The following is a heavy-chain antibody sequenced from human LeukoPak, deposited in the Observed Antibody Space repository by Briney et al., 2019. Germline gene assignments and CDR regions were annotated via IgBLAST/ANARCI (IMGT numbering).Heavy chain of an antibody. CDR1: GFTFSSYG. CDR3: VKSGSSRMDV. D-gene: IGHD6-19*01. CDR2: ISGSGGNT. J-gene: IGHJ6*04. V-gene: IGHV3-23*01. Sequence: PGGTLRLSCAASGFTFSSYGMSWVRQAPGKGLEWVSAISGSGGNTYYADSVKGRFTISRDNSKNTLYLRMNSLRAEDTAVYYCVKSGSSRMDVWGKGTTVTTSS.